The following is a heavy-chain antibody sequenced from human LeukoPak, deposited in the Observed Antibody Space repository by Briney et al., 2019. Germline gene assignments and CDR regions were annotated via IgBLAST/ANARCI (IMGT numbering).Heavy chain of an antibody. CDR1: GGSINSGDYY. CDR3: ARTSYYYDSSGHYYPYYFDY. Sequence: SETLSLTCTVSGGSINSGDYYWSWIRQPPGKGLEWIGYIYYSGSPYYNPSLKSRVTISIDTSKNQFSLKLSSVTAADTAVYYCARTSYYYDSSGHYYPYYFDYWGQGTLVTVSS. J-gene: IGHJ4*02. V-gene: IGHV4-30-4*01. D-gene: IGHD3-22*01. CDR2: IYYSGSP.